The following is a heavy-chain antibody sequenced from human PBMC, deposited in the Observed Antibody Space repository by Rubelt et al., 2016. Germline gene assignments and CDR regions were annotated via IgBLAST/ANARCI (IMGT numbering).Heavy chain of an antibody. CDR3: ARNQLLNYGMDV. J-gene: IGHJ6*02. CDR2: IYYSGST. Sequence: QVQLQESGPGLVKPSQTLSLTCAVSGGSISSGGYSWSWIRQPPGKGLEWIGYIYYSGSTYYNPSLKSRVTISVDTSKNQFSLKLSSVTAADTAVYYCARNQLLNYGMDVWGQGTTVTVSS. D-gene: IGHD2-2*01. CDR1: GGSISSGGYS. V-gene: IGHV4-30-4*07.